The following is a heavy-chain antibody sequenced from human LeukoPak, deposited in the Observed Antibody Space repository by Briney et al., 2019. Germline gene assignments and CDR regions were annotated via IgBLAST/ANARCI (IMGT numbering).Heavy chain of an antibody. CDR1: GFTFSSYA. J-gene: IGHJ4*02. V-gene: IGHV3-30*03. Sequence: PPGGSLRLSCAASGFTFSSYAMSWVRQAPGKGLEWVAVIPYDGSNKYYADSVKGRFTISRDNSKNTLYLQMNSLRAEDTAVYYCAAREGWLVDLFDYWGQGTLVTVSS. D-gene: IGHD6-19*01. CDR2: IPYDGSNK. CDR3: AAREGWLVDLFDY.